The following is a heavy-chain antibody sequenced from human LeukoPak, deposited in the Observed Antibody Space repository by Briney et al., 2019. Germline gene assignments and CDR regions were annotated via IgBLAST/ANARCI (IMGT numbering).Heavy chain of an antibody. CDR1: GFTFSSYG. Sequence: GGSLRLSCAASGFTFSSYGMHWVRQAPGEGLEWVAFIRYDGSNKYYADSVKGRFTISRDNSKNTLYLQMNSLRAEDTAVYYCARDYDSSGYYVFDYWGQGTLVTVSS. CDR3: ARDYDSSGYYVFDY. CDR2: IRYDGSNK. V-gene: IGHV3-30*02. D-gene: IGHD3-22*01. J-gene: IGHJ4*02.